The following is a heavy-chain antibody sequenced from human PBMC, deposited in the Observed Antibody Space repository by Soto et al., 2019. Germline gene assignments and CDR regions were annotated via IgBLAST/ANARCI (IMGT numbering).Heavy chain of an antibody. Sequence: VESLKISCKGSGYSFTSYWIGWVRQMPGKGLEWMGIIYPGDSDTRYSPSFQGQVTISADKSISTAYLQWSSLKASDTAMYYCARLRTEYSSSSNWFDPWGQGTLVTVSS. CDR2: IYPGDSDT. CDR3: ARLRTEYSSSSNWFDP. J-gene: IGHJ5*02. V-gene: IGHV5-51*01. CDR1: GYSFTSYW. D-gene: IGHD6-6*01.